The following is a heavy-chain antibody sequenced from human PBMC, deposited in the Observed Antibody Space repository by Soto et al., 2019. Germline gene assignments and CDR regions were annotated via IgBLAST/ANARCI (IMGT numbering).Heavy chain of an antibody. CDR2: IKEDGSEK. V-gene: IGHV3-7*03. CDR3: ARYRSLDP. D-gene: IGHD3-16*02. J-gene: IGHJ5*02. CDR1: GFILRNYW. Sequence: VGSLRLSCADSGFILRNYWMSWVRQAPGMGLQWVASIKEDGSEKYYVDPVKGRFTISRENAKNPLYLQMNSPRAEDTAVYYCARYRSLDPWGQGILVTVSS.